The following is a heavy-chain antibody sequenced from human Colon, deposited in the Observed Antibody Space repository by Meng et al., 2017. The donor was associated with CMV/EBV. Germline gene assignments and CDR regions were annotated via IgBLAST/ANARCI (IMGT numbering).Heavy chain of an antibody. CDR3: ARASNILTATHRGFDR. J-gene: IGHJ4*02. CDR2: ISGSGGTT. Sequence: GESLKIPCAVSGFTFSDYYMSWIRQAPGKGLEWLSYISGSGGTTFYTDSVEGRFTIPRDNAKNSLFLQMNSLRAEDTAVYYCARASNILTATHRGFDRWGLGTLVTVSS. CDR1: GFTFSDYY. D-gene: IGHD3-9*01. V-gene: IGHV3-11*01.